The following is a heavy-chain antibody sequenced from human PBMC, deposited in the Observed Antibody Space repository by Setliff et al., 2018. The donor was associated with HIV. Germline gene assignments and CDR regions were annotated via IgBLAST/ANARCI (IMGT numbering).Heavy chain of an antibody. CDR1: GFTFSSYW. J-gene: IGHJ3*01. V-gene: IGHV3-7*03. D-gene: IGHD1-26*01. CDR3: AKPTSGMYPRAFDL. Sequence: GGSLRLSCAVSGFTFSSYWMTWVRQAPGRGLEWVANINEDGSEKYYVDSVKGRFTVSRDNSKNILFLQMDSLGAEDTGIYYCAKPTSGMYPRAFDLWGRGTVVTVSS. CDR2: INEDGSEK.